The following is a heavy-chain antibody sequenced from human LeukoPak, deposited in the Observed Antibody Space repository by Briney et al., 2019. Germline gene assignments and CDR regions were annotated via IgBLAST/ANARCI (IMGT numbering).Heavy chain of an antibody. CDR3: ARVGPVKNTILLYYFDY. J-gene: IGHJ4*02. V-gene: IGHV1-8*01. CDR1: GYTFTSYD. CDR2: MNPNSGNT. D-gene: IGHD1/OR15-1a*01. Sequence: GASAKVPCKASGYTFTSYDINWVRQATGQGLEWMGWMNPNSGNTGYAQKSQGRVTMTRNTSISTAYMELSSLRSEDTAVYYCARVGPVKNTILLYYFDYWGQGTLVTVSS.